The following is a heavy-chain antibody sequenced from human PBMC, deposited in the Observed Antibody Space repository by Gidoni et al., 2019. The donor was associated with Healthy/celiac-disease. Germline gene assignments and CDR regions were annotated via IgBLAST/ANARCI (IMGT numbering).Heavy chain of an antibody. D-gene: IGHD3-3*01. CDR3: RLEWLADWYFDL. CDR2: IKSKTDGGTT. V-gene: IGHV3-15*01. Sequence: EVQLVGSGGGLVKPGGSLRLSCAASGFTFSNAWMSWVRQAPGKGLEWVGRIKSKTDGGTTDYAAPVKGRFTISRDDSKNTLYLQMNSLKTEDTAVYYCRLEWLADWYFDLWGRGTLVTVSS. J-gene: IGHJ2*01. CDR1: GFTFSNAW.